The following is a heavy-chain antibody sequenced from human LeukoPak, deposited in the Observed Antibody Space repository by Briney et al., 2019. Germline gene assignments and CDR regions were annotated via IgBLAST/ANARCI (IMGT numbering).Heavy chain of an antibody. D-gene: IGHD1-1*01. V-gene: IGHV3-7*01. Sequence: GGSLRLSCAASGFTFSSYWMSWVRRAPGKGLEWVANIKQDGSEKYYVDSVKGRFTISRDNAKNSLYLQMSSLRAEDTAVYYCAREVTTTWFDPWGQGTLVTVSS. CDR3: AREVTTTWFDP. J-gene: IGHJ5*02. CDR2: IKQDGSEK. CDR1: GFTFSSYW.